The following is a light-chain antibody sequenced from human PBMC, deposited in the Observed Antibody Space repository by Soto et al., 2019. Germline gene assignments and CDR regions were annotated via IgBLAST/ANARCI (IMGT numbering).Light chain of an antibody. CDR1: NRDIAGYNY. Sequence: QSVLTQPASVSGSLGQTITISCTGTNRDIAGYNYISWYQQLPGKAPKLMIYQVTIRPSGISNRFSGSKSGNTASLTISGLQAEDEADYYCTSFSSSTSLYVFGTGTKVT. CDR3: TSFSSSTSLYV. V-gene: IGLV2-14*01. J-gene: IGLJ1*01. CDR2: QVT.